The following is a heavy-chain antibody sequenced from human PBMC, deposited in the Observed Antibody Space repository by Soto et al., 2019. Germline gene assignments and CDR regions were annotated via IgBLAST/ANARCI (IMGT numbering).Heavy chain of an antibody. V-gene: IGHV3-74*01. CDR3: ATAGLLGLDAKTPVAIGTSDY. CDR1: GLIFGSYW. J-gene: IGHJ4*02. CDR2: IKRDGSRT. Sequence: PGGSLRLSCAASGLIFGSYWMHWVRQAPGKGLVWVSRIKRDGSRTNYADSVKGRFTISRDNAKNSLYLLMNSLRAEDTAVYYCATAGLLGLDAKTPVAIGTSDYWGQGTLVTVSS. D-gene: IGHD2-2*01.